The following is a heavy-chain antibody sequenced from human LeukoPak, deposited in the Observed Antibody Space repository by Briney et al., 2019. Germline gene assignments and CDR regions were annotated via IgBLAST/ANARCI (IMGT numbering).Heavy chain of an antibody. CDR2: INPNSGGT. CDR1: GYTFIGYY. D-gene: IGHD6-19*01. Sequence: GASVKVSCKASGYTFIGYYMRWVRQAPGQGLEWMGRINPNSGGTNYAQKFQGRVTMTRGTSISTAYMELSSLRSDDTAMYYCARDSSSGWYYFDYWGQGTLVTVSS. CDR3: ARDSSSGWYYFDY. V-gene: IGHV1-2*06. J-gene: IGHJ4*02.